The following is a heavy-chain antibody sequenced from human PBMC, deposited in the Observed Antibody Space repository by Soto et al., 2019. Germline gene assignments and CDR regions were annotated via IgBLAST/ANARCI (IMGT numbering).Heavy chain of an antibody. D-gene: IGHD2-21*02. Sequence: GASVKVSCKASGGTFSSYAISWVRQAPGQGLERMGGIIPIFGTANYAQKFQGRVTITADKSTSTAYMELSSLRSEDTAVYYCARAYCGGDCYGYFDYWGQGTLVTVSS. CDR2: IIPIFGTA. CDR3: ARAYCGGDCYGYFDY. V-gene: IGHV1-69*06. CDR1: GGTFSSYA. J-gene: IGHJ4*02.